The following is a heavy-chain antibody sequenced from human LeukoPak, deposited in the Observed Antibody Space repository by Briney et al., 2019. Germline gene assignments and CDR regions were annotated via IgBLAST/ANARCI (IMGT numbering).Heavy chain of an antibody. V-gene: IGHV3-74*01. CDR3: AREGGASYDFWSGDSFDY. CDR2: INSDGSST. J-gene: IGHJ4*02. Sequence: PGGSLRLSCAASGFTFSSYWMHWVRHAPGKGLVWVSRINSDGSSTSYADSVKGRFTISRDNAKNTLYLQMNSLRAEDTAVYYCAREGGASYDFWSGDSFDYWGQGTLVTVSS. D-gene: IGHD3-3*01. CDR1: GFTFSSYW.